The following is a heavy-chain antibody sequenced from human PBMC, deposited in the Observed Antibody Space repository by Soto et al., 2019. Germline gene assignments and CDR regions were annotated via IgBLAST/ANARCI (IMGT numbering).Heavy chain of an antibody. J-gene: IGHJ3*02. CDR1: GGTFSSYA. CDR2: SIPIFGTA. D-gene: IGHD5-18*01. V-gene: IGHV1-69*01. CDR3: ARDFTGLPDDDAFDI. Sequence: QVQLVQSGAEVQKPGSSVKVSCKASGGTFSSYAISWVRQAPGQGLEWMGGSIPIFGTANYAQKFQGRVTITADESTSTAYRELSSLRSEDTDVYYCARDFTGLPDDDAFDIWGQGTMVTVSS.